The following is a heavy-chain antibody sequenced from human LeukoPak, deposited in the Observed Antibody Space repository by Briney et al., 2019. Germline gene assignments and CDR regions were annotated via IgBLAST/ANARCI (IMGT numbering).Heavy chain of an antibody. D-gene: IGHD3-3*01. CDR3: AKVGFSGMEWLLYTDH. J-gene: IGHJ4*02. Sequence: PGGSLRLSCAASGFTFSSYAMSWVRQAPGKGLEWVSAISGSGGSTYYADSAKGRFPISRANSKNTLYLQMNSLRAEDTAVYYCAKVGFSGMEWLLYTDHGGQGTLVTVSS. CDR1: GFTFSSYA. CDR2: ISGSGGST. V-gene: IGHV3-23*01.